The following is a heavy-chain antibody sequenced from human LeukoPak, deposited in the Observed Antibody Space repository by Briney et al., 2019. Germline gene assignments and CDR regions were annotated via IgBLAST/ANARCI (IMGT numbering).Heavy chain of an antibody. CDR3: ARDRVYYFDY. V-gene: IGHV4-59*01. CDR2: MYYSGST. CDR1: GGSISSYF. Sequence: PSETLSLTCTVSGGSISSYFWSWIRQPPREGLEWIGYMYYSGSTKYNPSLKSRVTISVDTSKNQFSLKLTSVTAADTAVYYCARDRVYYFDYWGQETLVTVSS. J-gene: IGHJ4*02.